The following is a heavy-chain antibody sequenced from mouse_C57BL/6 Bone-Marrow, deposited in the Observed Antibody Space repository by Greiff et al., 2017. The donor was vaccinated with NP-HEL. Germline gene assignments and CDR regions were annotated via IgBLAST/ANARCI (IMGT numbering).Heavy chain of an antibody. CDR1: GYTFTSYW. D-gene: IGHD1-1*01. J-gene: IGHJ4*01. CDR3: ARGQGYYYGSRAMDY. CDR2: IHPNSGST. Sequence: QVQLKESGAELVKPGASVKLSCKASGYTFTSYWMHWVKQRPGQGLEWIGMIHPNSGSTNYNEKFKSKATLTVDKSSSTAYMQLSSLTSEDSAVYYCARGQGYYYGSRAMDYWGQGTSVTVSS. V-gene: IGHV1-64*01.